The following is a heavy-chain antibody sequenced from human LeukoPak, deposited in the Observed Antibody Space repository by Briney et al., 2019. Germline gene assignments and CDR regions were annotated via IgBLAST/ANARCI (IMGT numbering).Heavy chain of an antibody. CDR1: GFTLSSYA. J-gene: IGHJ3*02. D-gene: IGHD2-21*01. Sequence: GRSLRLSCAASGFTLSSYAMHRVRQAPGKGLEWVAVISYDGSNKYYADSVKGRFTISRDNSKNTLYLQMNSLVAEDTAVYYCARDPGKHTGGAFDIWGQGTMVTVSS. CDR3: ARDPGKHTGGAFDI. V-gene: IGHV3-30*01. CDR2: ISYDGSNK.